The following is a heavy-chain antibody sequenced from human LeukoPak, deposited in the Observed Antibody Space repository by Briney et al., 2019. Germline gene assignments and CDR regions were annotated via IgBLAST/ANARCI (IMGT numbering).Heavy chain of an antibody. V-gene: IGHV3-7*03. Sequence: GGSLRLSCAASGFTFSNYWMSWVRQPPGKGLEWVANIKQDGSEKYYGDSVKGRFTISRDNAKNSLYLQMNSLRAEDTAVYYCARAGIAAAGPLAGYWGQGTLVTVSS. D-gene: IGHD6-13*01. CDR1: GFTFSNYW. CDR2: IKQDGSEK. CDR3: ARAGIAAAGPLAGY. J-gene: IGHJ4*02.